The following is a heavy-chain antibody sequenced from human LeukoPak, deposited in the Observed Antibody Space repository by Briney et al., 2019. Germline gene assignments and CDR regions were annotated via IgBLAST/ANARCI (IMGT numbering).Heavy chain of an antibody. V-gene: IGHV3-23*01. CDR3: AKGGKWDVTPFDY. CDR2: ISGGGGST. Sequence: GGSLRLSCAASGLTFSSHWMHWVRQAPGKGLEWFSTISGGGGSTYYADSVKGRFTISRDNSKNTLYLQVNSLRAEDTAVYYCAKGGKWDVTPFDYWGQGTLVTVSS. D-gene: IGHD1-26*01. CDR1: GLTFSSHW. J-gene: IGHJ4*02.